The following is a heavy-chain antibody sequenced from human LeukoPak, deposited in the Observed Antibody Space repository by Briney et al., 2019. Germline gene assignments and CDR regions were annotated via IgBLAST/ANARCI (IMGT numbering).Heavy chain of an antibody. Sequence: GGSLRLSCAASGFTFSYYAMNWVRQAPGKGLEWVSSISTRSTYIYYADSLKGRFTISRDNAENSLYLQMNSLRAEDTAVYYCARDPGDLGIAVAGVRLNDPGDAFDIWGQGTMVTVSS. J-gene: IGHJ3*02. CDR2: ISTRSTYI. D-gene: IGHD6-19*01. CDR1: GFTFSYYA. CDR3: ARDPGDLGIAVAGVRLNDPGDAFDI. V-gene: IGHV3-21*01.